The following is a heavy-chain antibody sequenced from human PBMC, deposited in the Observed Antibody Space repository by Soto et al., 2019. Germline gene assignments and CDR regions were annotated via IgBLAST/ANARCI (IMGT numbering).Heavy chain of an antibody. CDR2: IYYSGST. Sequence: PSATLSLTCTVSGDSISSYYWSWIRQPPGKGLEWIGYIYYSGSTNYNPSLKSRVTISVDTSKNQFSLNLSSVTAADTAVYYCASSNIAAAGFYYYGMDVWGRGTTVTVSS. J-gene: IGHJ6*02. D-gene: IGHD6-13*01. CDR1: GDSISSYY. V-gene: IGHV4-59*01. CDR3: ASSNIAAAGFYYYGMDV.